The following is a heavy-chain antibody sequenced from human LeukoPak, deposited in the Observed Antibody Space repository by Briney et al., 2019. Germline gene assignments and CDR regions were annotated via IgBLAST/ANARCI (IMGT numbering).Heavy chain of an antibody. CDR3: AGSIVVVPAAMNYYYYYMDV. J-gene: IGHJ6*03. CDR2: IYYSGST. V-gene: IGHV4-31*03. D-gene: IGHD2-2*01. CDR1: GGSISSGGYY. Sequence: SETLSLTCTVSGGSISSGGYYWSWIRQHPGKGLEWIGYIYYSGSTYYNPSLKSRVTISVDTSKNQFSLKLSSVTAADTAVYYCAGSIVVVPAAMNYYYYYMDVWGKGTTVTVSS.